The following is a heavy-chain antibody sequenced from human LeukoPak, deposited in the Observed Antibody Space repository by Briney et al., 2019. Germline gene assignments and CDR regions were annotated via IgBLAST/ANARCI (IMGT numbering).Heavy chain of an antibody. Sequence: GASVKVSCKASGYTFTGYYMHWVRQAPGQGLEWMGWINPNSGGTNYAQKFQGRVTMTRDTSISTAYMELSRLRSDDTAVYYCAKNPPFWGVYCYNFDYWGREPLVTVSS. CDR3: AKNPPFWGVYCYNFDY. CDR1: GYTFTGYY. V-gene: IGHV1-2*02. J-gene: IGHJ4*02. CDR2: INPNSGGT. D-gene: IGHD3-3*01.